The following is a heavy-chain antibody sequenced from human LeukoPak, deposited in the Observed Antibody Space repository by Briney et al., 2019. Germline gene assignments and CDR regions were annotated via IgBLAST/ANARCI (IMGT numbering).Heavy chain of an antibody. CDR3: ARGRPYSIAAAGTARWFDP. V-gene: IGHV4-4*02. D-gene: IGHD6-13*01. J-gene: IGHJ5*02. Sequence: SETLSLTCAVSGGSISSSNWWSWVRQPPGKGLEWIGEIYHSGSTNYNPSLKSRVTISVDKSKNQFSLKLSSVTAADTAVYYCARGRPYSIAAAGTARWFDPWGQGTLVTVSS. CDR1: GGSISSSNW. CDR2: IYHSGST.